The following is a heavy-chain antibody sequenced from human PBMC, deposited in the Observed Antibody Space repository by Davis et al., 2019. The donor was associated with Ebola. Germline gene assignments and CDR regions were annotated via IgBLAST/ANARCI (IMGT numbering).Heavy chain of an antibody. J-gene: IGHJ4*02. Sequence: GESLKISCTASGFTFSNYAMNWVRQAPGKGLEWVSVILGSGGGGTYADSVRGRFTTSRDNSKNTLYLQMSSLRAEDTAIYYWAKELTGQLAYWGQGTLVTVSS. D-gene: IGHD7-27*01. CDR2: ILGSGGGG. V-gene: IGHV3-23*01. CDR1: GFTFSNYA. CDR3: AKELTGQLAY.